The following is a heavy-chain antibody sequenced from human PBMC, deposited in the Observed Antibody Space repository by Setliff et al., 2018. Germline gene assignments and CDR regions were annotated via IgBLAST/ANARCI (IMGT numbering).Heavy chain of an antibody. CDR1: GVSISSYY. J-gene: IGHJ6*03. V-gene: IGHV4-4*08. CDR3: ARESAGDESVRHLYYTDV. Sequence: SETLSLTCNVSGVSISSYYWSWIRQPPGKGLECIGYIQKSGSANYNPSLMSRVTISVDTSRNQFSLGLTSATAADTAVYYCARESAGDESVRHLYYTDVWGRGTTVTVSS. D-gene: IGHD1-1*01. CDR2: IQKSGSA.